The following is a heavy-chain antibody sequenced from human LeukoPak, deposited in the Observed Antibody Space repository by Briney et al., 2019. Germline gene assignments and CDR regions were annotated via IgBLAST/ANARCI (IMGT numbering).Heavy chain of an antibody. CDR3: ASVRQLAPFDY. CDR1: GYSISSGYY. CDR2: IYHSGST. V-gene: IGHV4-38-2*02. J-gene: IGHJ4*02. D-gene: IGHD6-13*01. Sequence: SETLSLTCTVSGYSISSGYYWGWIRQPPGKGLEWIGSIYHSGSTYYNPSLKSRVTISVDTSKNQFSLKLSSVTAADTAVYYCASVRQLAPFDYWGQGTLVTVSS.